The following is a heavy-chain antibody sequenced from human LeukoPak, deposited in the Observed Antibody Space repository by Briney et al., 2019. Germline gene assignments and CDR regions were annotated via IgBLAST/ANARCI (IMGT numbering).Heavy chain of an antibody. CDR3: ARYCGGDCYGMDV. D-gene: IGHD2-21*01. CDR1: GFTFSSYA. V-gene: IGHV3-7*01. CDR2: IKQDGSEI. Sequence: GGSLRLSCAASGFTFSSYAMSWVRQAPGKGLEWVANIKQDGSEIHYVDSVKGRFTISRENAKKSLYLQMNSLRAEDTAVYYCARYCGGDCYGMDVWGQGTTVTVSS. J-gene: IGHJ6*02.